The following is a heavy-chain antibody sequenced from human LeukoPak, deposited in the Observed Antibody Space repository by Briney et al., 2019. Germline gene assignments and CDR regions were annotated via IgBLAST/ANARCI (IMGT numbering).Heavy chain of an antibody. CDR1: GFTFSSYG. V-gene: IGHV3-30*18. CDR3: AKHRGVVTTEFDY. J-gene: IGHJ4*02. Sequence: GRSLRLSYAASGFTFSSYGMHWVRQAPGKGLEWVAVISYDGSDKYYADSVKGRFTISRDNSKNTLYLQMNSLRAEDTAVYYCAKHRGVVTTEFDYWGQGTLVTVSS. D-gene: IGHD2-21*02. CDR2: ISYDGSDK.